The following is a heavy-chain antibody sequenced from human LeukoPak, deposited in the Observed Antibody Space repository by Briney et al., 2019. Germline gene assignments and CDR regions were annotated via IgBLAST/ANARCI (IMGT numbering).Heavy chain of an antibody. CDR2: INQDGSEI. CDR3: ARDGVAAGVYLDC. V-gene: IGHV3-7*01. Sequence: GGSLRLSCAASGFAFRGHWMSWVRQAPGKGRECVANINQDGSEIYYLDSVRGRFTFSRDNAKNSLYLQMNNLRAEDTAVYYCARDGVAAGVYLDCWGQGTLVTVSS. J-gene: IGHJ4*02. D-gene: IGHD6-13*01. CDR1: GFAFRGHW.